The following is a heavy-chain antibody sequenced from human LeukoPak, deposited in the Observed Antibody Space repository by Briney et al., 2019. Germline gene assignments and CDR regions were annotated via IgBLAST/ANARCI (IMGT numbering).Heavy chain of an antibody. V-gene: IGHV1-18*01. J-gene: IGHJ5*02. CDR1: GYTFTSYG. CDR3: ARLYGDYGGFWFDP. D-gene: IGHD4-17*01. Sequence: ASVKVSCKASGYTFTSYGISWVRQAPGQGLEWMGWISAYNGNTNYVQKLQGRVTMTTDTSTSTAYMELRSLRSDDTAVCYCARLYGDYGGFWFDPWGQGTLVTVSS. CDR2: ISAYNGNT.